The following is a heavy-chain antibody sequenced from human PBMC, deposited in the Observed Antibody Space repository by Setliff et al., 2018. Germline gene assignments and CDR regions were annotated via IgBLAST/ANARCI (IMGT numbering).Heavy chain of an antibody. Sequence: SETLSLTCTVSGGSVRGYYWSWIRQPPGKGLEWIGYMYYSGDTNYNPSLKSRVTISVDTSKNQFSLELRSVTAADTAVYYCARLPPLHTPMALTFDYWGQGILVTVPS. D-gene: IGHD5-18*01. CDR3: ARLPPLHTPMALTFDY. CDR1: GGSVRGYY. V-gene: IGHV4-59*08. CDR2: MYYSGDT. J-gene: IGHJ4*02.